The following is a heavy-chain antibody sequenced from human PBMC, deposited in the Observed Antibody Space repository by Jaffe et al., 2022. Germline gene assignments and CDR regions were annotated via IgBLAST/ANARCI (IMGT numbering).Heavy chain of an antibody. CDR2: IRSKANNYAT. J-gene: IGHJ3*02. CDR1: GFTFSDSG. V-gene: IGHV3-73*02. Sequence: EVQLVESGGGLVQPGGSLKLSCAASGFTFSDSGIHWVRQASGKGLEWVGRIRSKANNYATAFAASVKGRFTISRDDSKNTAYLQMNSLKAEDTAVYWCTRLLEATVVMEAFDIWGQGTMVTVSS. D-gene: IGHD4-17*01. CDR3: TRLLEATVVMEAFDI.